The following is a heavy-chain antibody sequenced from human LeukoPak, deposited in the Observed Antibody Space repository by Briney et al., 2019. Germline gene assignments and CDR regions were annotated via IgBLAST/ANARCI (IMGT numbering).Heavy chain of an antibody. V-gene: IGHV3-74*01. J-gene: IGHJ4*02. Sequence: GSLRLSCAASGFTFSSYCMHWVRQAPGKGVVWGSRFNGDGSSTSYADSVKGRFTISRDNAKNTLYLQMNSLRAEYTAVYYCATPPTIHGYWGQGTLVTVSS. CDR3: ATPPTIHGY. CDR1: GFTFSSYC. D-gene: IGHD2-2*02. CDR2: FNGDGSST.